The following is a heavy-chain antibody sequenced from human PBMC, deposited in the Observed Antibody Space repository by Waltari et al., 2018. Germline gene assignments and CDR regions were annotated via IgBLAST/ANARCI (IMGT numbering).Heavy chain of an antibody. V-gene: IGHV1-2*06. Sequence: QVQLVQSGAEVKKPGASVKVSCKASGYTFTGYYMHWVRQAPGQGLEWMGRINPNSGGTNYAQKFQGRVTMTRDTSISTAYMELSRLRSDDTAVYYCARDGGSNYYDSSGYSWFDPWGQGTLVTVSS. CDR3: ARDGGSNYYDSSGYSWFDP. CDR2: INPNSGGT. CDR1: GYTFTGYY. J-gene: IGHJ5*02. D-gene: IGHD3-22*01.